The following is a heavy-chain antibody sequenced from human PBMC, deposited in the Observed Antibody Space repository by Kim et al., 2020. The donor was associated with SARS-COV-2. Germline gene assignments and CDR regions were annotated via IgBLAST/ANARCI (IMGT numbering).Heavy chain of an antibody. J-gene: IGHJ6*02. CDR3: TTRLWFGVSYYYYGMDV. CDR2: IRSKANSYAT. CDR1: GFTFSGSA. V-gene: IGHV3-73*01. Sequence: GESLKISCAASGFTFSGSAMHWVRQASGKGLEWVGRIRSKANSYATAYAASVKGRFTISRDDSKNTAYLQMNSLKTEDTAVYYCTTRLWFGVSYYYYGMDVWGQGTTVTVSS. D-gene: IGHD3-10*01.